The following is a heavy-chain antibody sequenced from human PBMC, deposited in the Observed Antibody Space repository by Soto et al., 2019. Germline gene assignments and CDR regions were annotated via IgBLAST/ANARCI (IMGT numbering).Heavy chain of an antibody. V-gene: IGHV3-66*01. CDR2: IYSGGST. J-gene: IGHJ6*02. CDR1: GFTVSSNY. CDR3: ARDQRSVTGAYYYYGMDV. Sequence: EVQLVESGGGLVQPGGSLRLSCAASGFTVSSNYMSWVRQAPGKGLEWVSVIYSGGSTYYADSVKGRFTISRDNSKNTLYLQMNSLRAEDTAVYYCARDQRSVTGAYYYYGMDVWGQGTTVTVSS. D-gene: IGHD1-1*01.